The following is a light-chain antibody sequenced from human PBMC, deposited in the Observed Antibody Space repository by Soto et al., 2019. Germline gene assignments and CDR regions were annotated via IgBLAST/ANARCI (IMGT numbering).Light chain of an antibody. CDR2: EVS. Sequence: QSALTQPPSASGSPGQSVTISCTGTPSDVGASNYVSWYQQQSGKAPKLMISEVSKRPSGVPDRFAGSKSGNTASLTVSGLQAEDEADYYCSSSAGTKNMVFGAGTKLTVL. V-gene: IGLV2-8*01. J-gene: IGLJ2*01. CDR1: PSDVGASNY. CDR3: SSSAGTKNMV.